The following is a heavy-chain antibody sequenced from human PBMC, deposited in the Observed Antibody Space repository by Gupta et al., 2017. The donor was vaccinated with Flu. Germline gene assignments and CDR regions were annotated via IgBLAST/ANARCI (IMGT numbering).Heavy chain of an antibody. Sequence: SYSSLIRRERGQGLESVSYTNNAGFNPYYADSVKSRFAASRDNVRMSLYLQMNGQRVEYTGVNYCERDAGCTSYWPGFDPWGQGTLVTVSS. D-gene: IGHD2-8*01. J-gene: IGHJ5*02. CDR2: TNNAGFNP. CDR1: SY. V-gene: IGHV3-11*01. CDR3: ERDAGCTSYWPGFDP.